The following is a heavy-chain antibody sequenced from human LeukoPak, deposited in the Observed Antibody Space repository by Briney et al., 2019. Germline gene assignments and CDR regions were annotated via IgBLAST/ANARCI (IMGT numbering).Heavy chain of an antibody. J-gene: IGHJ6*03. CDR3: ARDSPSEQYYYYYMDV. V-gene: IGHV4-59*01. Sequence: SETLSLTCTVSGGSINGYYWNWIRQPPGKGLEWIGAIYYSGSTSYNPSLKSRVTISVDTSKNQFSLKLSSVTAADTAVYYCARDSPSEQYYYYYMDVWGKGTTVTVSS. CDR2: IYYSGST. CDR1: GGSINGYY.